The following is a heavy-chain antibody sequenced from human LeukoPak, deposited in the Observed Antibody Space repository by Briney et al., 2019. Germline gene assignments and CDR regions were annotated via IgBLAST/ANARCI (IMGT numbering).Heavy chain of an antibody. CDR3: ATDDSRSYYPCHY. CDR2: IIRIFDVA. Sequence: SVKVSCKASGGTFSSYAISWVREAPRQGLEWMGRIIRIFDVANYAQKFQGRDTLTADKSTSTAYMELSSLRSEDTAVYYWATDDSRSYYPCHYGRQGTLVTVSS. D-gene: IGHD1-26*01. V-gene: IGHV1-69*04. CDR1: GGTFSSYA. J-gene: IGHJ4*02.